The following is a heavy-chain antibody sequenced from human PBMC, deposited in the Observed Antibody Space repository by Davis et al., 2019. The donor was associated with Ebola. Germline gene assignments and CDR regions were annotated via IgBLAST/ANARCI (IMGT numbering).Heavy chain of an antibody. J-gene: IGHJ4*02. CDR3: ARAQFPTTSDH. Sequence: ASVPVSRKASGYTFTNYGITRLRHARVQALEWMGWNNPHNGNTNYTQNVHGRVTMTTDTSTNTAYMEVGSLRSDDTAVYYCARAQFPTTSDHWGQGTLITVSS. V-gene: IGHV1-18*04. CDR1: GYTFTNYG. CDR2: NNPHNGNT. D-gene: IGHD1-1*01.